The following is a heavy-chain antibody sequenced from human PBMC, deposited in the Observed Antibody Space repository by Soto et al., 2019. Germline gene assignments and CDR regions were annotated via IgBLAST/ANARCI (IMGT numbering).Heavy chain of an antibody. D-gene: IGHD6-13*01. CDR3: ARVLTGSWNWFDP. CDR1: GFTFSSYW. CDR2: INSDGSRT. J-gene: IGHJ5*02. Sequence: EVQLVESGGGLVQPGESLRLSCAASGFTFSSYWMHWVRQAPGKGMVWVSRINSDGSRTNYADSVKGRFTVSRDNAKNTQYLQMNSLRAEDTAVYYCARVLTGSWNWFDPWGQGILVIVSS. V-gene: IGHV3-74*01.